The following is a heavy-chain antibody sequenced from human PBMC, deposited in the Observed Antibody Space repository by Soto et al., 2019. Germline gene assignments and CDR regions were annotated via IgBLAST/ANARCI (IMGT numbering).Heavy chain of an antibody. CDR2: IKQDGSEK. D-gene: IGHD3-10*01. J-gene: IGHJ3*02. V-gene: IGHV3-7*01. CDR1: GTTFSSYW. CDR3: ARGNVVREKEAFDI. Sequence: EVQLVDSGGGLVPPGGSLRLSCAASGTTFSSYWMSWVRQAPGKGLEWVAKIKQDGSEKYYVDSVKGRFTISRDNAKNSLFLQMNSLTAEDTAVYYCARGNVVREKEAFDIGGQGTMVTVSS.